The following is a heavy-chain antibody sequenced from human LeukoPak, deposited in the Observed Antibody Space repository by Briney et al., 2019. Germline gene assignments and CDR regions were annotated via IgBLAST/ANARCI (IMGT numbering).Heavy chain of an antibody. CDR1: GFTFSSYA. CDR2: ISSSSSYI. Sequence: PGGSLRLSRAASGFTFSSYAMSWVRQAPGKGLEWVSSISSSSSYIYYADSVKGRFTISRDNAKNSLYLQMNSLRAEDTAVYYCARVTEAPYYFDYWGQGTLVTVSS. CDR3: ARVTEAPYYFDY. J-gene: IGHJ4*02. V-gene: IGHV3-21*01.